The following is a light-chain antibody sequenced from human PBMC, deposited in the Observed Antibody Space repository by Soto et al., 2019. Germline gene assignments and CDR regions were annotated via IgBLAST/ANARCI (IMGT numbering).Light chain of an antibody. V-gene: IGLV2-14*01. CDR2: DVS. CDR1: SSDVGGYNY. J-gene: IGLJ2*01. CDR3: RSYADSSTEV. Sequence: QSALTQPASVSGSPGQSITISCTGTSSDVGGYNYVSWYQQHPGKAPKLMIYDVSNRPSVVSNRFSDSKSGNTASLTISGLEAEDEADYYCRSYADSSTEVFGGGTKLTVL.